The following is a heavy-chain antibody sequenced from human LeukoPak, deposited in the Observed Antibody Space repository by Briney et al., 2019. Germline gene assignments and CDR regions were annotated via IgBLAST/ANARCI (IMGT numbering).Heavy chain of an antibody. Sequence: GESLKISCKGSGSRFTTYWIGWVRQLPGKGLGWMGIIYPGDSDTRYSPSFQGQVTISAEKSISTAYLQWSSLKASDTAIYYCARREGYGEPFDPWGQGTLVTVSS. J-gene: IGHJ5*02. CDR1: GSRFTTYW. CDR2: IYPGDSDT. V-gene: IGHV5-51*01. D-gene: IGHD4-17*01. CDR3: ARREGYGEPFDP.